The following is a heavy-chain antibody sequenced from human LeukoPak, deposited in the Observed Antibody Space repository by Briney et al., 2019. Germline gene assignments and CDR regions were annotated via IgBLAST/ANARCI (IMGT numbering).Heavy chain of an antibody. V-gene: IGHV3-23*01. Sequence: GGSLRLSCAASGFTFSSQAMSWVRQTPGKGLEWVSSIDGSGSHIYYADSVKGRFTISRDNSKNTMYLQVNSLRAEDTAVYYCARGYPHLVSWGRGNLVSVS. CDR3: ARGYPHLVS. CDR2: IDGSGSHI. CDR1: GFTFSSQA. D-gene: IGHD2-2*02. J-gene: IGHJ4*02.